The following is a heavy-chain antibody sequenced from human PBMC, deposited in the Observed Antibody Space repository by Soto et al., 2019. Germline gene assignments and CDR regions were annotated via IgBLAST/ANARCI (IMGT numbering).Heavy chain of an antibody. J-gene: IGHJ4*02. V-gene: IGHV4-34*01. CDR3: ARGLPANY. CDR1: GESVRDYF. Sequence: QVQLQQWGAGLLKPSETLSLTCAVFGESVRDYFWSWIRQPPGKGLEWIGEVTYSGSTNYNPSLKSRVTMSVATSENRFSLQLRSVTAAGAAVYYCARGLPANYWGQGTLVSVSS. CDR2: VTYSGST.